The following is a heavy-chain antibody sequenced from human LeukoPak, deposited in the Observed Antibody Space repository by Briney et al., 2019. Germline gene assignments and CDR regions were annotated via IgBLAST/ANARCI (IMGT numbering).Heavy chain of an antibody. CDR3: ARSAYYDFWSGYYPNWFDP. Sequence: GGSLRLSCAASGFTFSSYAMSWVRQAPGKGLEWVSAISGSGGSTYYADSVKGRFTISRDNAKNSLYLQMNSLRAEDTAVYYCARSAYYDFWSGYYPNWFDPWGQGTLVTVSS. CDR2: ISGSGGST. D-gene: IGHD3-3*01. J-gene: IGHJ5*02. V-gene: IGHV3-23*01. CDR1: GFTFSSYA.